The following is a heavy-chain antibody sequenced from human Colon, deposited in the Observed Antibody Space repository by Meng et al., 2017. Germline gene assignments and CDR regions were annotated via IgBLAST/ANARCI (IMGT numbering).Heavy chain of an antibody. Sequence: GESLKISCAASGFTFSSYWMSWVRQAPGKGLEWVANIKQDGSEKYYVDSAKGRFTISRDNAKNSLYLQMNSLRAEDTAVYYCASGSARKYSSSSPLGYWGQGTLVTVSS. CDR1: GFTFSSYW. CDR3: ASGSARKYSSSSPLGY. V-gene: IGHV3-7*01. CDR2: IKQDGSEK. J-gene: IGHJ4*02. D-gene: IGHD6-6*01.